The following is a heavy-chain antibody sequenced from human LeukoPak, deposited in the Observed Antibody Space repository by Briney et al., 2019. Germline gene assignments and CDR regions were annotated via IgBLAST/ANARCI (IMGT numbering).Heavy chain of an antibody. J-gene: IGHJ4*02. V-gene: IGHV1-8*01. Sequence: ASVKVSCKASGYTFTSYDINWVRQAPGQGLEWMGWMNPNSAITGYAQKFQGRVTMTRNTSISTAYMELSSLRSEDTAVYYCARDYYDSSALRRFDFWGQGTLVTVSS. D-gene: IGHD3-22*01. CDR3: ARDYYDSSALRRFDF. CDR2: MNPNSAIT. CDR1: GYTFTSYD.